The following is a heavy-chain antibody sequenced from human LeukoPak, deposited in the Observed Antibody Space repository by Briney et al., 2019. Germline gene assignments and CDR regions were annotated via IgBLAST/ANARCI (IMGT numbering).Heavy chain of an antibody. D-gene: IGHD3-10*02. CDR2: ITFSSSII. CDR3: AELGITMIGGV. CDR1: GFTFSSYS. Sequence: PGGSLRLSCAASGFTFSSYSMNWVRQAPGKGLEWVSYITFSSSIIYYADSVKGPFTISRDNAKNSLYLQMNSLRAEDTAVYYCAELGITMIGGVWGKGTTVTISS. J-gene: IGHJ6*04. V-gene: IGHV3-48*01.